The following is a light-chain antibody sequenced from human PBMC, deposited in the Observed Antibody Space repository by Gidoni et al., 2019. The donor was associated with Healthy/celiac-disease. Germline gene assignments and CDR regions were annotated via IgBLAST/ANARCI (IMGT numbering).Light chain of an antibody. CDR3: QQRSNWPRFT. CDR1: QSVSSY. Sequence: EIALTQSPATLSLSPGERATLSCRASQSVSSYLAWYQQKPGQAPRLLIYDASNRATGIPARFSGSGSGTDLTLTISSLEPEDFAVYYCQQRSNWPRFTFGPGTKVDIK. CDR2: DAS. J-gene: IGKJ3*01. V-gene: IGKV3-11*01.